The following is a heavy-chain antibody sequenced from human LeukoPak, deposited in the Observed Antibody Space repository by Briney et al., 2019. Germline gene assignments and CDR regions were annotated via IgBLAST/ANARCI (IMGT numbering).Heavy chain of an antibody. D-gene: IGHD5-18*01. J-gene: IGHJ4*02. CDR1: GFTVSSSY. CDR2: ICSGGST. V-gene: IGHV3-53*01. Sequence: PGGSLRLSCAASGFTVSSSYMSWVRQAPGKGLEWVSLICSGGSTYYAASVKGRFTISRDNSKNPLYLQMNSLRPEDTAVYYCAKGYNYAYEYWGQGTLVTVSS. CDR3: AKGYNYAYEY.